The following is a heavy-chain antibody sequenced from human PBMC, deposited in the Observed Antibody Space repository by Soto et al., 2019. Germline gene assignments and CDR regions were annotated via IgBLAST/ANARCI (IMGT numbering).Heavy chain of an antibody. V-gene: IGHV4-34*01. Sequence: QVRLPQWGAGLFKPSETLSLTCGVYCEFSSTYYWNWIRQSPGKGLEWIADIHYNGRTNYNPSLKSRLTISVDTSQKQFSLKLTSVTAADTAVYYCVRFEEPSPGSGPLADFWGQGTLVTVSS. D-gene: IGHD3-10*01. J-gene: IGHJ4*02. CDR2: IHYNGRT. CDR1: CEFSSTYY. CDR3: VRFEEPSPGSGPLADF.